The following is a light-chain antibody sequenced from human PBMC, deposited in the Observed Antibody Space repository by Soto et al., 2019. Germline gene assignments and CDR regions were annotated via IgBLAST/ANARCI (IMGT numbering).Light chain of an antibody. J-gene: IGKJ4*01. CDR1: QSVSSN. CDR2: GAS. Sequence: EIVMTQSPATLSVSPGERATLSCRASQSVSSNLAWYQQKPGQAPRLLIYGASTRATGIPGRFSGSGSGTEFTLTISSLHSEDFSVYYCQQYNNWPLTFGGGTKVDIK. CDR3: QQYNNWPLT. V-gene: IGKV3-15*01.